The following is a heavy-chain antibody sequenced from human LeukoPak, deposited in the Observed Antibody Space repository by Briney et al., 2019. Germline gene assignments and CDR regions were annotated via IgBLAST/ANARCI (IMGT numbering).Heavy chain of an antibody. D-gene: IGHD6-19*01. CDR2: IHYPAST. CDR1: GDSVSAFY. Sequence: SETLSLTCTVSGDSVSAFYWSWLRQSPGTGLEWIGFIHYPASTAFNPTLKSRVTISLETSRNQLPLILTSLTPADTAMYYCARGSSDVYWYLDVWGRGTLVTVSS. CDR3: ARGSSDVYWYLDV. J-gene: IGHJ2*01. V-gene: IGHV4-59*02.